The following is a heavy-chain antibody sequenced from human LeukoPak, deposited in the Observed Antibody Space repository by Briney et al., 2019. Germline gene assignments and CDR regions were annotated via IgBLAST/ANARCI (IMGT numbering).Heavy chain of an antibody. V-gene: IGHV3-23*01. CDR1: GFTFSSYA. D-gene: IGHD6-13*01. CDR3: ARYSSSWHANDY. Sequence: GGSLRLSRAASGFTFSSYAMSWVRQAPGKGLEWVSAISGSGGSTYYADSVRGRFTISRDNAKNTMYLQMNGLRAEDTAVYFCARYSSSWHANDYWGQGTLVTVSS. J-gene: IGHJ4*02. CDR2: ISGSGGST.